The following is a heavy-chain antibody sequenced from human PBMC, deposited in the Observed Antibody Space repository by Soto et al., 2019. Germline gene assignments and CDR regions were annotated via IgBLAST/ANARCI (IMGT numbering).Heavy chain of an antibody. D-gene: IGHD3-16*01. CDR2: ISFDGSSK. J-gene: IGHJ4*02. Sequence: GGSLRLSCAASGFTFTSFAMHWVRQVPGKGLEWVAVISFDGSSKYSADSVKGRFTISRDNSKNTLYLQMISLRGEDTAVYFCARGGSMMSALDYWGQGVLVTVSS. V-gene: IGHV3-30-3*01. CDR1: GFTFTSFA. CDR3: ARGGSMMSALDY.